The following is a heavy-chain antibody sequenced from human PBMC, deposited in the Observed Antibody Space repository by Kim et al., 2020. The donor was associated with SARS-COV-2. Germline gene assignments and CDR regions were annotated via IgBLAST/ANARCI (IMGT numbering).Heavy chain of an antibody. CDR3: ARETMVRGDYYSDS. CDR1: GFTFSSYW. V-gene: IGHV3-74*01. CDR2: IKSDGSST. D-gene: IGHD3-10*01. Sequence: GGSLSLSCAASGFTFSSYWMHWVRQAPGKGLVWVSRIKSDGSSTSYADTVKGRFTISRDNAKNTLYLQMNSLRAEDTAVYHCARETMVRGDYYSDSWCQGTLVSVSS. J-gene: IGHJ4*02.